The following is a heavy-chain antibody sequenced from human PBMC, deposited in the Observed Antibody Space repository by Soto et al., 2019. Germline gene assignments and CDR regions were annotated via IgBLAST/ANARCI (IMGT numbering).Heavy chain of an antibody. D-gene: IGHD6-19*01. CDR2: IYPGDSDT. V-gene: IGHV5-51*01. J-gene: IGHJ6*02. CDR3: ARIPLHTVAGTTAGGMDV. Sequence: GESLKISCKGSGYSFTSYWIGWVRQMPGKGLEWMGIIYPGDSDTRYSPSFQGQVTISADKSISTAYLQWSSLKASDTAMYYCARIPLHTVAGTTAGGMDVWGQGTTVTVSS. CDR1: GYSFTSYW.